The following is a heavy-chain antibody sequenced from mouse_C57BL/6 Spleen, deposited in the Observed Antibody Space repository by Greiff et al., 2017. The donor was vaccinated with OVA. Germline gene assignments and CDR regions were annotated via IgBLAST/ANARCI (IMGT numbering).Heavy chain of an antibody. Sequence: VQLQQSGPELVKPGASVKIPCKASGYTFTDYNMDWVKQSHGKSLEWIGDINPNNGGTIYNQKFKGKATLTVDKSSSTAYMELRSLTSEDTAVYYCARMGPITTVVATNAMDYWGQGTSVTVSS. V-gene: IGHV1-18*01. CDR3: ARMGPITTVVATNAMDY. CDR2: INPNNGGT. CDR1: GYTFTDYN. D-gene: IGHD1-1*01. J-gene: IGHJ4*01.